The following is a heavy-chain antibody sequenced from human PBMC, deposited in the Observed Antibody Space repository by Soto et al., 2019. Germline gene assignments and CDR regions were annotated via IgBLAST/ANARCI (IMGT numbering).Heavy chain of an antibody. J-gene: IGHJ6*02. Sequence: PGGSLRLSCAASGFTFSSYAMSWVRQAPGKGLERVSAISGSGGSTYYADSVKGRFTISRDNSKNTLYLQMNSLRAEDTAVYYCVGGRYYYDSSGPIRLYYYGMDVWGQGTTVTVSS. CDR2: ISGSGGST. V-gene: IGHV3-23*01. CDR1: GFTFSSYA. D-gene: IGHD3-22*01. CDR3: VGGRYYYDSSGPIRLYYYGMDV.